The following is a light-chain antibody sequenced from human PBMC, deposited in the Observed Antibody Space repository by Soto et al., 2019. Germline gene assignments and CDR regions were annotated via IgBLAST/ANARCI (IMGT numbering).Light chain of an antibody. CDR3: QQYNKWPPWT. CDR1: QSVGSD. V-gene: IGKV3-15*01. Sequence: EIVMTQSPVTVSVSPGERATLSCRASQSVGSDLAWYQQKPGQAPRLLIYGASTRATGIPARFSGSGSGTEFTLTISSLQSEDFAVYYCQQYNKWPPWTFGQGTKVEVK. J-gene: IGKJ1*01. CDR2: GAS.